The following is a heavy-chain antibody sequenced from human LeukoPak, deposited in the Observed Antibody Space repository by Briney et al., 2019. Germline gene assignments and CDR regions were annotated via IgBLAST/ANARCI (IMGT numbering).Heavy chain of an antibody. V-gene: IGHV3-23*01. CDR2: ISGSGGST. J-gene: IGHJ4*02. CDR1: GFTFSSYA. Sequence: GGSLRLSCAASGFTFSSYAMSWVRLAPGKGLEWVSAISGSGGSTYYADSVKGRFTISRDNSKNTLYLQMNSLRAEDTAVYYCAKGRNDYGDPFDYWGQGTLVTVSS. D-gene: IGHD4-17*01. CDR3: AKGRNDYGDPFDY.